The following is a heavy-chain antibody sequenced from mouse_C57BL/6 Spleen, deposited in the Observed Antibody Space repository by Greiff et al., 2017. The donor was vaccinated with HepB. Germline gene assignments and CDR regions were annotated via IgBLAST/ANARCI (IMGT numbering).Heavy chain of an antibody. D-gene: IGHD1-1*01. V-gene: IGHV1-81*01. CDR3: ARTGSSYNAMDY. CDR2: IYPRSGNT. Sequence: VKLQQSGAELARPGASVKLSCKASGYTFTSYGISWVKQRTGQGLEWIGEIYPRSGNTYYNEKFKGKATLTADKSSSTAYMELRRLTSEDSAVYFCARTGSSYNAMDYWGQGTSVTVSS. CDR1: GYTFTSYG. J-gene: IGHJ4*01.